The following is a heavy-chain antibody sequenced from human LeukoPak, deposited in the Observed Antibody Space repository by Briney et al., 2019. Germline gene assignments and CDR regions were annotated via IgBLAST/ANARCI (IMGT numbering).Heavy chain of an antibody. J-gene: IGHJ4*02. Sequence: GGSLRLSCAASGFTVSSNYMSWVRQAPGKGLEWVSSITGSGGGTYYADSVKGRFTISRDNAKNSLYLQMNSLRAEDTAVYYCARDIGDGYNYYFDYWGQGTLVTVSS. CDR1: GFTVSSNY. V-gene: IGHV3-21*01. CDR3: ARDIGDGYNYYFDY. CDR2: ITGSGGGT. D-gene: IGHD5-24*01.